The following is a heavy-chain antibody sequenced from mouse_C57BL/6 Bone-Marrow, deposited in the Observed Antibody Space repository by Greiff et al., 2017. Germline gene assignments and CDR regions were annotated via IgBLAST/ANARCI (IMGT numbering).Heavy chain of an antibody. CDR3: TTRYYGSRGKYYYAMDY. CDR1: GYTFTSYG. Sequence: VKLMESGAELARPGASVKLSCKASGYTFTSYGISWVKQRTGQGLEWIGEIYPRSGNTYYNEKFKGKATITADTSSNTAYLQLSSLTSEDTAVYYCTTRYYGSRGKYYYAMDYWGQGTSVTVSS. V-gene: IGHV1-81*01. CDR2: IYPRSGNT. J-gene: IGHJ4*01. D-gene: IGHD1-1*01.